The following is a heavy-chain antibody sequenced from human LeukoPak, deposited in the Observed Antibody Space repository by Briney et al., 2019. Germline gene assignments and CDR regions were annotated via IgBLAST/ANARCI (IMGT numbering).Heavy chain of an antibody. V-gene: IGHV5-51*01. CDR2: TYPGDSDT. CDR1: GYSFASYW. CDR3: ARRIDSSSSRAFDI. D-gene: IGHD3-22*01. Sequence: GESLKISCKGSGYSFASYWIGWVRQMPGKGLEWMGITYPGDSDTRYSPSFRGQVTISADKSISTAYLQWSSLKASDTAMYYCARRIDSSSSRAFDIWGQGTMVTVSS. J-gene: IGHJ3*02.